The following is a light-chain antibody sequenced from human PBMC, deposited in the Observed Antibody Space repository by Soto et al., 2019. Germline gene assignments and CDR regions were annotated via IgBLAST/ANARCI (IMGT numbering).Light chain of an antibody. J-gene: IGKJ1*01. V-gene: IGKV1-5*01. Sequence: DIQITQSPSTLSASIGDRVTITCRASQNINNWIAWYQQKPGKAPNFLIYDDSTLESVVPSRFSGSGFGTEFSLTISSLQPADFGSYYCPHTRTFGQGTKV. CDR3: PHTRT. CDR1: QNINNW. CDR2: DDS.